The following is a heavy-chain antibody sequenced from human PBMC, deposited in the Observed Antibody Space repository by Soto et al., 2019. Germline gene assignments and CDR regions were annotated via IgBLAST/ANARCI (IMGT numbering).Heavy chain of an antibody. CDR2: IYWNDDN. D-gene: IGHD4-4*01. CDR3: ARRPRYSNYVDY. CDR1: GFSLSTDGVG. J-gene: IGHJ4*02. V-gene: IGHV2-5*01. Sequence: QITLKESGPTLVKPTQTLTLTCTFSGFSLSTDGVGVGWIRQPPGKALEWLALIYWNDDNRYSPFLKSRLTIAKDTSKNQVVLTMTNVDPADTATYYCARRPRYSNYVDYWGQGTLVTVSS.